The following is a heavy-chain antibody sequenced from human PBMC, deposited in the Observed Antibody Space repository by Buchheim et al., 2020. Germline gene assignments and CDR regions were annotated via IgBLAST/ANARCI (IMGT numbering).Heavy chain of an antibody. Sequence: QVQLVQSGAEVKKPGATVKVSCKASGYTFTGYYMHWVRQAPGEGLEWMGWIKPISGGTKYAQKFQGRVTMTRDRSISTAYMELNSLRSDETAVYYCARVYGGDYYYYGMDVWGQGTT. J-gene: IGHJ6*02. CDR1: GYTFTGYY. CDR3: ARVYGGDYYYYGMDV. V-gene: IGHV1-2*02. D-gene: IGHD4-23*01. CDR2: IKPISGGT.